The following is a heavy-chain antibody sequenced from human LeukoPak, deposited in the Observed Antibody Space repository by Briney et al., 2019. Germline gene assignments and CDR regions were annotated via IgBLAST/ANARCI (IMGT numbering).Heavy chain of an antibody. CDR2: IIPILGIA. D-gene: IGHD6-19*01. V-gene: IGHV1-69*04. CDR3: ARAGVAVAGIGMDV. Sequence: GASVKVSCKASGGTFSSYAFSWVRQAPGQGLEWMGRIIPILGIANYAQKFQGRVTITADKSTSTAYMELSSLRSEDTAVYYCARAGVAVAGIGMDVWGQGTTVTVSS. CDR1: GGTFSSYA. J-gene: IGHJ6*02.